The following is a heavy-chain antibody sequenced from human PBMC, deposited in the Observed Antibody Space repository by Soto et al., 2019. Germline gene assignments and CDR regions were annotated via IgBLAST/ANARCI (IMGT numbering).Heavy chain of an antibody. D-gene: IGHD4-17*01. J-gene: IGHJ4*02. V-gene: IGHV1-18*01. CDR1: GYTFIEYG. CDR2: ISVDNGST. CDR3: ARDGYGALPIDS. Sequence: QVQLVQSGAEVKKPGASVKVSCKASGYTFIEYGISWVRQAPGQGLGWMGWISVDNGSTNYAQKFRDRVVMTIERSTTTAYMEMSSLRSDDTAVYYCARDGYGALPIDSWGQGTLVTVSS.